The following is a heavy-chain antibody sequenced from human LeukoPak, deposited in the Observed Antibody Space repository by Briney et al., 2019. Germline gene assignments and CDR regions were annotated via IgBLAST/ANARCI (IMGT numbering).Heavy chain of an antibody. CDR1: GGSISSHY. Sequence: SETLSLTCTVSGGSISSHYWSWIRQPPGEGLQCIGYIYYSGSTNYNPSLKSRVTISVDTSKNQFSLKLSSVTAADTAVYYCARVSPYYYYMDVWGKGSTVTVSS. V-gene: IGHV4-59*11. J-gene: IGHJ6*03. CDR2: IYYSGST. CDR3: ARVSPYYYYMDV.